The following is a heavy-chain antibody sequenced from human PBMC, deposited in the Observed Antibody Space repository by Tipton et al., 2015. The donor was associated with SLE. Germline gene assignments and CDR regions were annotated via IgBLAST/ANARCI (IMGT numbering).Heavy chain of an antibody. CDR3: AMYLGAGGAFDI. J-gene: IGHJ3*02. D-gene: IGHD1-26*01. CDR2: ISNSGTDI. Sequence: GSLRLSCAASGFMFSDYYMGWIRQAPGKGLEWVSYISNSGTDINYADSVKGRFTISRDNAKKSLDLQLNSLRAEDTAVYYCAMYLGAGGAFDIWGQGTMVTVSS. CDR1: GFMFSDYY. V-gene: IGHV3-11*01.